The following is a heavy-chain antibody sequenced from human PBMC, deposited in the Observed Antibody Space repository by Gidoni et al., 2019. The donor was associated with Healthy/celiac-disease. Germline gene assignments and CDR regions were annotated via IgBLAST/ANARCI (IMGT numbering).Heavy chain of an antibody. CDR3: ARMYYYGSGSPNWFDP. CDR1: GGSFSGYY. V-gene: IGHV4-34*01. Sequence: QVQLQQWGAGLLKPSETLSLTCAVYGGSFSGYYWSWIRQPPGKGLEWIGEINHIGSTNYNPSLKSRVTISVDTSKNQFSLKLSSVTAADTAVYYCARMYYYGSGSPNWFDPWGQGTLVTVSS. D-gene: IGHD3-10*01. CDR2: INHIGST. J-gene: IGHJ5*02.